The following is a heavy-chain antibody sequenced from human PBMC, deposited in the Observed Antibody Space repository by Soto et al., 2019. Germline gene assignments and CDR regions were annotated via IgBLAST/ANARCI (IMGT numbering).Heavy chain of an antibody. CDR3: AREDESSGYAGTFQH. V-gene: IGHV3-30-3*01. Sequence: QVQLVESGGGVVQPGRSLRLSCAASGFSLSSYVMHWVRQAPGKGLEWVGLISHDDNNKQYADSVKGRFTISKDNSTNTVFLQMDCLRTEDTAVYYCAREDESSGYAGTFQHWGQGTLVTVSS. CDR1: GFSLSSYV. D-gene: IGHD3-22*01. J-gene: IGHJ1*01. CDR2: ISHDDNNK.